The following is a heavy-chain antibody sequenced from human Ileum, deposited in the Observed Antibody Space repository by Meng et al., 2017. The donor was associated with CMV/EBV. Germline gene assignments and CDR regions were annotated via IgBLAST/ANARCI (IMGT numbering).Heavy chain of an antibody. V-gene: IGHV3-53*01. D-gene: IGHD6-13*01. Sequence: GGSLRLSCAVSGFTVVDNWLTWVRQAPGKGLEWVSLVHRNGNTNYGDSVKGRFTISRDDSKNTVYLQMNSLRAEDTAMYYCARLLLGSTWTFQSWGQGTLVTVSS. CDR1: GFTVVDNW. CDR3: ARLLLGSTWTFQS. J-gene: IGHJ4*02. CDR2: VHRNGNT.